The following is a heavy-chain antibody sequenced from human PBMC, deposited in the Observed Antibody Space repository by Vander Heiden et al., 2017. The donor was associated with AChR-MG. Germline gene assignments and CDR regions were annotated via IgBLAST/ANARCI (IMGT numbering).Heavy chain of an antibody. V-gene: IGHV3-9*01. CDR3: AKDRYGGNSGWFDP. J-gene: IGHJ5*02. Sequence: EVQLVEPGGGLVQPGRSLRLPCAASALTFDDYGMDWVRQAPGKGLEWVSGISWNSGSVGYADSVKGRFTISRDNAKNSLYLQMNSLRAEDTALYYCAKDRYGGNSGWFDPWGQGTLVTVSS. CDR1: ALTFDDYG. D-gene: IGHD2-21*02. CDR2: ISWNSGSV.